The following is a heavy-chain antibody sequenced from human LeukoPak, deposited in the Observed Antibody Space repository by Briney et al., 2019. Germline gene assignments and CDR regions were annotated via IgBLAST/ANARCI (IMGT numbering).Heavy chain of an antibody. CDR3: AREGGDYEGPTIIWFDP. J-gene: IGHJ5*02. V-gene: IGHV3-48*03. Sequence: GGPLRLSCAASGFPFSSYEMNWVRQAPGKGLEWVSYISSSGSTIYYADSVKGRFTISRDNAKNSLYLQMNSVRAEDTALYYCAREGGDYEGPTIIWFDPWGQGTLVTVSS. D-gene: IGHD4-17*01. CDR2: ISSSGSTI. CDR1: GFPFSSYE.